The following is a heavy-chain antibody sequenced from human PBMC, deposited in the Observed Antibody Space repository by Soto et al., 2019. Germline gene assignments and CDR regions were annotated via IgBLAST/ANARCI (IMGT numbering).Heavy chain of an antibody. CDR3: ATPTITSLLAAKVLSSGYSLIFDY. CDR1: GYTFANYA. V-gene: IGHV1-3*01. J-gene: IGHJ4*02. D-gene: IGHD3-22*01. CDR2: INADNGKT. Sequence: GASVKVSCKASGYTFANYARHWVRQAPGQRLEWMGWINADNGKTNYAQKFQGRVTMTEDTSTDTAYMELSSLRSEDTAVYYCATPTITSLLAAKVLSSGYSLIFDYWGQGTLVTVSS.